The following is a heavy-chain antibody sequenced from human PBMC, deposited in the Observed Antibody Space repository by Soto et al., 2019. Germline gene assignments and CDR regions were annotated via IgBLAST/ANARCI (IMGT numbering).Heavy chain of an antibody. D-gene: IGHD2-2*01. CDR3: ARDRGGYCSSTRCYVRGHYYGMDV. V-gene: IGHV1-69*13. J-gene: IGHJ6*02. CDR1: GGTFGSYA. Sequence: SVKVSCKASGGTFGSYAISWVRQAPGQGLEWMGGIIPIFGTANYAQKFQGRVTITADESTSTAYMELSSLRSEDTAVYYCARDRGGYCSSTRCYVRGHYYGMDVWGQGTTVTV. CDR2: IIPIFGTA.